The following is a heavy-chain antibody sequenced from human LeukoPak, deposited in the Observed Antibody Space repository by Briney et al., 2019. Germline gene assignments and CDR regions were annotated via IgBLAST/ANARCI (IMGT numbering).Heavy chain of an antibody. CDR2: ISSSSSTI. V-gene: IGHV3-48*04. D-gene: IGHD2-2*01. CDR3: ARVNCSSTSCYPDY. CDR1: GFTFRIYA. Sequence: GGSLRLSCAASGFTFRIYAMTWVRQAPGKGLEWVSYISSSSSTIYYADSVKGRFTISRDNAKNSLYLQMNSLRAEDTAVYYCARVNCSSTSCYPDYWGQGTLVTVSS. J-gene: IGHJ4*02.